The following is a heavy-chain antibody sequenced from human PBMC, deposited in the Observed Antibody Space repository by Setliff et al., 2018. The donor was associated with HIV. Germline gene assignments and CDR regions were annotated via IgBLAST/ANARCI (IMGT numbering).Heavy chain of an antibody. CDR1: GYTFSSYY. CDR2: INPSGAST. J-gene: IGHJ1*01. D-gene: IGHD1-26*01. Sequence: ASVKVSCKASGYTFSSYYMHWVRQAPGQGLEWMGIINPSGASTSYAQKFQDRVTMTRDTSTSTVYMELSSLRSEDTAVYYCAGWELQPSPRYFQHWGQGTLVTVSS. CDR3: AGWELQPSPRYFQH. V-gene: IGHV1-46*01.